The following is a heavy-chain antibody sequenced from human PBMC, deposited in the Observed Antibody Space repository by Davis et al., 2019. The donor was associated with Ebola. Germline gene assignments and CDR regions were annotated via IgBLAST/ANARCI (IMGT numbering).Heavy chain of an antibody. CDR1: GGSISSSNW. J-gene: IGHJ4*02. Sequence: PGGSLRLSCAVSGGSISSSNWWSWVRQPPGKGLEWIGEIYHSGSTNYNPSLKSRVTISVDKSKNQFSLKLSSVTAADTAVYYCARVDTAMTPLFDYWGQGTLVTVSS. CDR3: ARVDTAMTPLFDY. D-gene: IGHD5-18*01. CDR2: IYHSGST. V-gene: IGHV4-4*02.